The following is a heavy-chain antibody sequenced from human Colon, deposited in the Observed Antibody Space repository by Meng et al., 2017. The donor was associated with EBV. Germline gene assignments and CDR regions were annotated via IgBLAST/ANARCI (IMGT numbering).Heavy chain of an antibody. V-gene: IGHV4-61*03. J-gene: IGHJ5*02. CDR1: GAPFGINDSR. D-gene: IGHD2-8*02. CDR2: MYHSGSA. CDR3: AYYFVGRGGTGS. Sequence: VRLQLRRPTHVRPCATISRSGSVSGAPFGINDSRRSWIRQPPGKGLELIGCMYHSGSAKYNPSLNSRVTISIDTTRNHFVLKLTSVTAADTAVYYCAYYFVGRGGTGSWGQGTLVTVSS.